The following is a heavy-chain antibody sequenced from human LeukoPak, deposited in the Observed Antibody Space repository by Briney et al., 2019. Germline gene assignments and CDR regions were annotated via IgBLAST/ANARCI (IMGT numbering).Heavy chain of an antibody. V-gene: IGHV4-61*02. Sequence: SETLSLTCTVSGGSISSGSYYWSWIRQPAGKGLEWIGRIYTSGSTNYNPSLKSRVTISVDTSKNQFSLRLSSVTAADTAVYYCAGVGATYYFDYWGQGTLVTVSS. CDR3: AGVGATYYFDY. J-gene: IGHJ4*02. CDR2: IYTSGST. CDR1: GGSISSGSYY. D-gene: IGHD1-26*01.